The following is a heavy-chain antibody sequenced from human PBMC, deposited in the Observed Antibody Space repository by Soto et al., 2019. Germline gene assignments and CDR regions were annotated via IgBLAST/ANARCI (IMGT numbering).Heavy chain of an antibody. J-gene: IGHJ5*02. CDR1: GFTFSSYW. CDR2: INSDGSST. V-gene: IGHV3-74*01. CDR3: ARDSFTVLA. D-gene: IGHD4-17*01. Sequence: EVQLVESGGGLVQPGGSLRLSCADSGFTFSSYWMHWVRQVPGKGLVWVSRINSDGSSTTYADSVKGRFTISRDNAKNTLDLEMNSLRAEDTSVYYCARDSFTVLAWCQGTLVTVSS.